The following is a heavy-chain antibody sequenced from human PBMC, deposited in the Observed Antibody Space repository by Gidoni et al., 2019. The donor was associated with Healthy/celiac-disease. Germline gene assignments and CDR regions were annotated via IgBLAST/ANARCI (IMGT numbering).Heavy chain of an antibody. CDR2: IIPIFGTA. CDR3: ARLYCSSTSCFYYFDY. D-gene: IGHD2-2*01. Sequence: QVQLVQSGAEVKKPGSSVKVSCKASGGTFSSYAILWVRQAPGQGLEWMGGIIPIFGTANYAQKCQGRVTITADESTSTAYMELSSLRSEDTTVYYCARLYCSSTSCFYYFDYWGQGTLVTVSS. CDR1: GGTFSSYA. J-gene: IGHJ4*02. V-gene: IGHV1-69*01.